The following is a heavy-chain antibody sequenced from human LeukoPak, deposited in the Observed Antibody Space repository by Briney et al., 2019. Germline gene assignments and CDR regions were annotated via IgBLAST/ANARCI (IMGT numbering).Heavy chain of an antibody. CDR2: IYSGDST. J-gene: IGHJ4*02. CDR1: GFTVSSKY. Sequence: GGSLRLSCAASGFTVSSKYMHWVRQAPGKGMEWVSTIYSGDSTYYAASVKDRFSISRDDSKNTLYLQMNTLRDEDTAVYYCARGFQDKDGYKNYFDSWGQGTLVTVSS. V-gene: IGHV3-66*01. CDR3: ARGFQDKDGYKNYFDS. D-gene: IGHD5-24*01.